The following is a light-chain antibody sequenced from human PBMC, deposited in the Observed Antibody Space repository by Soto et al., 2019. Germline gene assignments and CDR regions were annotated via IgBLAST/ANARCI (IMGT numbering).Light chain of an antibody. CDR3: PQYGSSPLYT. CDR2: GAS. CDR1: QSVSSSD. Sequence: EIVLTQSPGTLSLSPGDRATLSCRASQSVSSSDFAWYQQKAAQAPRLLIYGASSRATGIPDRFSGSGSGTDFTLTISRLEPEDFAVYYCPQYGSSPLYTFGQGTKLEI. J-gene: IGKJ2*01. V-gene: IGKV3-20*01.